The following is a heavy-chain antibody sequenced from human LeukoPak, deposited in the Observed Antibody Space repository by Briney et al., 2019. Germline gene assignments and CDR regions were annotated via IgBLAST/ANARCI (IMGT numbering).Heavy chain of an antibody. CDR3: ARVGAYSGSYDGAFDI. Sequence: PSETLSLTCTVSGGSISSSSYYWGWIRQPPGKGLEWIGSIYYSGSTYYNPSLKSRVTILVDTSKNQFSLKLSSVTAADTAVYCCARVGAYSGSYDGAFDIWGQGTMVTVSS. V-gene: IGHV4-39*07. J-gene: IGHJ3*02. CDR1: GGSISSSSYY. CDR2: IYYSGST. D-gene: IGHD1-26*01.